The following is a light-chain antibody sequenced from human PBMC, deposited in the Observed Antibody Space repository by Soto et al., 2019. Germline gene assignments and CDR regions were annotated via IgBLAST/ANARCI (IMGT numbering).Light chain of an antibody. CDR3: HQYGSSPRP. V-gene: IGKV3-20*01. CDR1: QTVRNNY. J-gene: IGKJ1*01. Sequence: EIVLTHSTDTLSLSPGERATLSCSASQTVRNNYLAWYQQKPGQAPRLLIYGASTRATGIPDRFSGSGSGTDFTLTISRLEPEDFAVYYCHQYGSSPRPFGQGTKVDIK. CDR2: GAS.